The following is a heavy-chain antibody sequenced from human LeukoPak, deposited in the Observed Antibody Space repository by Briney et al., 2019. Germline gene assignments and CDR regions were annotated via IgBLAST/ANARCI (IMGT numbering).Heavy chain of an antibody. V-gene: IGHV3-43*02. J-gene: IGHJ4*02. CDR3: AKDMTFGVVNLFDY. Sequence: GGSLRLSCAASGFTFDDYAMHWVRQAPGKGLEWVSLISGDGGSTYYADSVKRRFTTSRDNSKNSLYLQMNSLRTEDTALYYCAKDMTFGVVNLFDYWGQGTLVTVSS. CDR1: GFTFDDYA. D-gene: IGHD3-3*01. CDR2: ISGDGGST.